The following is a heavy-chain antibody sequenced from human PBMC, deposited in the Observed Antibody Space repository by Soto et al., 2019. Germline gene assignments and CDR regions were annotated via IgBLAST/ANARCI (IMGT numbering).Heavy chain of an antibody. Sequence: ASVKVSCKASGYSFRSYGISWVRQAPGQGLEWVGWISTHNGDTSYAQAQKFQGRVTLTTDTPASTAYMEVRSLRSDDTAVYYCARLFRGSFFDYWGQGTLVTVSS. V-gene: IGHV1-18*01. CDR2: ISTHNGDT. J-gene: IGHJ4*02. CDR3: ARLFRGSFFDY. CDR1: GYSFRSYG. D-gene: IGHD1-26*01.